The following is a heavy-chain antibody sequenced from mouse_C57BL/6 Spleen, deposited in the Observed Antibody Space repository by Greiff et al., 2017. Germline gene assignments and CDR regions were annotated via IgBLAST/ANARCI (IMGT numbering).Heavy chain of an antibody. CDR2: INPSNGGT. V-gene: IGHV1-53*01. Sequence: VQLQQPGTELVKPGASVKLSCKASGYTFTSYCMHWVQQSPGQGLEWIGNINPSNGGTNYNEKFKSKVTLTVDKASSTAYMQLSSLTSEDSAVYYCARLVYYDCFWYFDVWGTGTTLTVSS. J-gene: IGHJ1*03. CDR1: GYTFTSYC. D-gene: IGHD2-4*01. CDR3: ARLVYYDCFWYFDV.